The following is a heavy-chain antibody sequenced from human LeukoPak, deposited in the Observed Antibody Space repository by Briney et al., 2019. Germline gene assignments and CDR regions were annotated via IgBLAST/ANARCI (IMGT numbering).Heavy chain of an antibody. CDR2: IKPDGSYN. D-gene: IGHD1-1*01. J-gene: IGHJ4*02. V-gene: IGHV3-7*02. CDR3: ANEMNWSFGY. Sequence: PGGSLRLSCAASGFTLSHYWMSWVRQAPGKGLEWVATIKPDGSYNDYVDSVKGRFTISRDNAKNSLSLQMSSLRAEDTAVYYCANEMNWSFGYWGQGTLVTVSS. CDR1: GFTLSHYW.